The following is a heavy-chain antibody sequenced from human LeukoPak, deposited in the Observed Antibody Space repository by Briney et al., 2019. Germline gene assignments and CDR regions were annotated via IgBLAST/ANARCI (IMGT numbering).Heavy chain of an antibody. Sequence: PGGSLRLSCAASGFTFSSYAMSWVRQAPGKGLEWVSAIGGSGGSTYYADSAKGRFTISRDNSKNTLYLQMNSLRAEDTAVYYCAKDTYDSSGYFDYWGQGTLVTVSS. V-gene: IGHV3-23*01. D-gene: IGHD3-22*01. CDR2: IGGSGGST. CDR1: GFTFSSYA. J-gene: IGHJ4*02. CDR3: AKDTYDSSGYFDY.